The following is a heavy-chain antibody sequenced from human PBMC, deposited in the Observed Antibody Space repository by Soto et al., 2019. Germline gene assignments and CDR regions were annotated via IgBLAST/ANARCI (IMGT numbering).Heavy chain of an antibody. CDR3: ARGPHGAVTTEYFQH. CDR1: GGSISSGGYY. J-gene: IGHJ1*01. V-gene: IGHV4-31*03. CDR2: IYYSGST. Sequence: SETLSLTCTVSGGSISSGGYYWSWIRQHPGKGLEWIGYIYYSGSTYYNPSLKSRVTISVDTSKNQFSLKLSSVTAADTAVYYCARGPHGAVTTEYFQHWGQGTLVTVSS. D-gene: IGHD4-17*01.